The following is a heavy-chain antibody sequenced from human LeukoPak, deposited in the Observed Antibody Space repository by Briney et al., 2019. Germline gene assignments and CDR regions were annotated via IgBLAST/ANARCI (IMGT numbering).Heavy chain of an antibody. CDR1: GFKFSRLR. J-gene: IGHJ3*02. Sequence: GGSLRLSCAASGFKFSRLRMQWGRQAPGEGPEWVGMIWHDGSVEEYADSVKGRFTISRDNSQKTLYLQVNSLRDEDTAVYYCAISWGDDFWSGPEDAFDIWGQGKMVTVSS. V-gene: IGHV3-33*01. CDR2: IWHDGSVE. D-gene: IGHD3-3*01. CDR3: AISWGDDFWSGPEDAFDI.